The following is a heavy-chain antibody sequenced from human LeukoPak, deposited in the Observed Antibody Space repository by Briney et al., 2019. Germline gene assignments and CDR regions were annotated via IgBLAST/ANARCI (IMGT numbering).Heavy chain of an antibody. J-gene: IGHJ4*02. CDR1: GGSTSSYY. CDR2: IYYSGST. CDR3: ARHSGASTGFVY. D-gene: IGHD2-2*01. V-gene: IGHV4-59*08. Sequence: PSETLSLTCTVSGGSTSSYYWSWIRQPPGKGLEWIGYIYYSGSTNYNRSLKSRLTISIDTSKNQFSLKLSSVTAADTAVYYCARHSGASTGFVYWGQGTPVTVSS.